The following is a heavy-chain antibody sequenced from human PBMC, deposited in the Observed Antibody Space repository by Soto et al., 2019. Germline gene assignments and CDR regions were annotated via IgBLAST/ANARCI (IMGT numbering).Heavy chain of an antibody. CDR1: GFTFSNYG. V-gene: IGHV3-30*18. D-gene: IGHD4-4*01. CDR3: AKSRDGYSFYYFYGMDV. CDR2: ILYDGSNT. J-gene: IGHJ6*02. Sequence: GGSLRLSCAASGFTFSNYGMHWVRQAPGKGLEWVAAILYDGSNTYYADSVKGRFTISRDNSKNTLYLEMNSLRPEDTAVYHCAKSRDGYSFYYFYGMDVWGQGTTVTVSS.